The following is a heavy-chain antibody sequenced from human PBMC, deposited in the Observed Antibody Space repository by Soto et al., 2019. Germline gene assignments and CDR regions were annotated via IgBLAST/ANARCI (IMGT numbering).Heavy chain of an antibody. CDR2: INPNSGGT. J-gene: IGHJ4*02. V-gene: IGHV1-2*02. CDR1: GYTFTVYY. Sequence: ASVKVSCKASGYTFTVYYMHCVLQSPGQGLEWMGWINPNSGGTNYAQKFQGRVTMTRDTSISTAYMELSRLRSDDTAVYYCAPLGGPAYRDYWGQGTLVTVSS. CDR3: APLGGPAYRDY. D-gene: IGHD3-16*01.